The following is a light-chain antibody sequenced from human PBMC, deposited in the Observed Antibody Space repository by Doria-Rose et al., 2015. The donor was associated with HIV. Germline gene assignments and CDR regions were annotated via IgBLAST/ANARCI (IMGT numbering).Light chain of an antibody. CDR1: QGITSN. CDR3: QQTYSFPYS. Sequence: DVQLTQSPSSLSASVGARVTITCRASQGITSNLNWYQQKAGKAPKLLIFTATTLQSGVPSRFSGVGSGTDFTLAISSLQPEDFATYYCQQTYSFPYSFGQGTKLDIE. V-gene: IGKV1-39*01. J-gene: IGKJ2*01. CDR2: TAT.